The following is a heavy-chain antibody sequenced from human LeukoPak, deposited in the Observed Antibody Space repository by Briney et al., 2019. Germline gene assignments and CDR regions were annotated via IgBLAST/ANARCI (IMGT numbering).Heavy chain of an antibody. Sequence: ASVKVSCKASGYTFTSYGINWVRQAPGQGLEWMGWISAYNGNTNYAQKLQGRVTMTTDTSTSTAYMELRSLRSDDTAVYYCARVMGAYCGGDCYSFAFDIWGQGTMVTVSS. CDR3: ARVMGAYCGGDCYSFAFDI. CDR1: GYTFTSYG. J-gene: IGHJ3*02. CDR2: ISAYNGNT. D-gene: IGHD2-21*02. V-gene: IGHV1-18*01.